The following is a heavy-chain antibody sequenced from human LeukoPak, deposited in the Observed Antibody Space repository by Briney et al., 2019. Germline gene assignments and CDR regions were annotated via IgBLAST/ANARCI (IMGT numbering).Heavy chain of an antibody. Sequence: GGSLRLSCAASGFTFSSYWMHWVRQAPGKGLVWVSRINSDGSSTSYADSVKGRFTISRDTAKNTVYLQMNSLRAEDTAVYCCARGGGYSYGLFDYWGQGALVTVSS. CDR1: GFTFSSYW. CDR2: INSDGSST. D-gene: IGHD5-18*01. CDR3: ARGGGYSYGLFDY. J-gene: IGHJ4*02. V-gene: IGHV3-74*01.